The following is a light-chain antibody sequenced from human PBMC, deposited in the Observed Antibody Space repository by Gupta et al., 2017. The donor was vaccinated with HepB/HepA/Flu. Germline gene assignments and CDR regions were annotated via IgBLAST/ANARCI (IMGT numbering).Light chain of an antibody. V-gene: IGLV1-44*01. CDR2: GDN. Sequence: QSVLTQPPSASGPPGQRVTISCSVSTSNIGGSTLSWYQQVPGTAPKLLIYGDNHRPSGVPDRFSGSKSGTSASLAINGLQSEDEAHYYCATWDDSLNARVFGGGTKLTVL. J-gene: IGLJ3*02. CDR3: ATWDDSLNARV. CDR1: TSNIGGST.